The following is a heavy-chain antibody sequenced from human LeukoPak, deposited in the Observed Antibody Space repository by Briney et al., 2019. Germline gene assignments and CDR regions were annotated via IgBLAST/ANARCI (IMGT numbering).Heavy chain of an antibody. J-gene: IGHJ6*03. Sequence: SETLSLTCTVSGGSISSYYWSWIRQPAGKGLEWIGRIYTSGSTNYNPSLKSRVTMSVDTSKSQFSLKLSSVTAADTAVYYCARDLVTMVRGVTPYYYYYYMDVWGKGTTVTISS. V-gene: IGHV4-4*07. CDR1: GGSISSYY. CDR3: ARDLVTMVRGVTPYYYYYYMDV. D-gene: IGHD3-10*01. CDR2: IYTSGST.